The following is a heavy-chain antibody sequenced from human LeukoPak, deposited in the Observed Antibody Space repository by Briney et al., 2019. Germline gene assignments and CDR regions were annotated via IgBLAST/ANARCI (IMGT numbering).Heavy chain of an antibody. CDR1: GFTFSTYG. Sequence: GGSLRLSCAASGFTFSTYGMHWVRQAPGKGLEWVSYISSSGSTIYYADSVKGRFTISRDNAKNSLYLQMNSLRAEDTAVYYCASLVTMGVYFDYWGQGTLVTVSS. V-gene: IGHV3-48*04. D-gene: IGHD4/OR15-4a*01. CDR2: ISSSGSTI. J-gene: IGHJ4*02. CDR3: ASLVTMGVYFDY.